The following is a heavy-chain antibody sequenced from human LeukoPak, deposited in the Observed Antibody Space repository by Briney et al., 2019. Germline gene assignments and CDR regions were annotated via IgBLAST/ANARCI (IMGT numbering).Heavy chain of an antibody. D-gene: IGHD3-9*01. J-gene: IGHJ4*02. CDR1: GFTFTDHY. CDR2: ISSNGDSR. V-gene: IGHV3-64*01. CDR3: AREAAYDYDVLTGYDY. Sequence: GGSLRLSCAASGFTFTDHYMDWVRQAPGKGLEYVSAISSNGDSRYYANSVKGRFTISRDNSKNTLYLQMGSLRTEDMAVYYCAREAAYDYDVLTGYDYWGQGTLVTVSS.